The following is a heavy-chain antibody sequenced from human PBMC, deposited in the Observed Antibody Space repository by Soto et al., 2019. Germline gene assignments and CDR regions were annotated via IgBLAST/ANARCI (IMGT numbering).Heavy chain of an antibody. V-gene: IGHV5-51*01. Sequence: GESLKISCQGFGYSFTSFWIGWVRQMPGKGLEWMGIINPVDSDTRYSPSFQGQVTISVDKSITTAYLQWSSLKASDTAMYYCARGFFRAPSTPNFDYWGLGTPVTVSS. CDR1: GYSFTSFW. D-gene: IGHD3-3*01. J-gene: IGHJ4*02. CDR3: ARGFFRAPSTPNFDY. CDR2: INPVDSDT.